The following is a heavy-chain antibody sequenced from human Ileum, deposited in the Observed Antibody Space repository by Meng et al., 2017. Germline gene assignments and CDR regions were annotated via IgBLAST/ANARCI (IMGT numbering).Heavy chain of an antibody. CDR3: ARDPGYGSFDV. J-gene: IGHJ3*01. CDR2: INQDGSEK. D-gene: IGHD5-18*01. V-gene: IGHV3-7*01. CDR1: GFTFSSYW. Sequence: GGSLRLSCVASGFTFSSYWMTWVCHSPGKGLELVANINQDGSEKSYVDSVMGRFTISRDNAKNSVYLQMNTLRAEDTALYYCARDPGYGSFDVWGPGTMVTVSS.